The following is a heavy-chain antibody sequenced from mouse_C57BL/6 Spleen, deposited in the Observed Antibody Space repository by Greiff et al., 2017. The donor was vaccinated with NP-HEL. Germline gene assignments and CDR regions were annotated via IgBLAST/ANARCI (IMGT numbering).Heavy chain of an antibody. CDR1: GYTFTSYW. CDR3: ARSGGDGWFAY. CDR2: IDPSDSYT. V-gene: IGHV1-50*01. J-gene: IGHJ3*01. D-gene: IGHD3-1*01. Sequence: VQLQQSGAELVKPGASVKLSCKASGYTFTSYWMQWVKQRPGQGLEWIGEIDPSDSYTNYNQKFKGKATLTVDTSSSTAYMQLSSLTSEDSAVYYWARSGGDGWFAYWGQGTLVTVSA.